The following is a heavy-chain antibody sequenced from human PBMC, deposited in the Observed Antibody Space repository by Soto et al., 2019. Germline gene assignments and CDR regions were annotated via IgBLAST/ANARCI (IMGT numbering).Heavy chain of an antibody. CDR2: TXSKTAXGST. V-gene: IGHV3-15*07. CDR1: GFTFNNAW. CDR3: AKEAYGGPRN. J-gene: IGHJ4*02. Sequence: XXSLRLCCAASGFTFNNAWRNCVRQAPGKGLEWVGRTXSKTAXGSTYSEDYVXXRFTISRXXXKNTLYLQMNSMRAEDTAVYYSAKEAYGGPRNWGQGTLVTVSS. D-gene: IGHD4-17*01.